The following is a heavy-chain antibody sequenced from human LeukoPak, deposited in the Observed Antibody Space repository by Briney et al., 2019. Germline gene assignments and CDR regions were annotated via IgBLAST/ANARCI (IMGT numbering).Heavy chain of an antibody. J-gene: IGHJ6*03. CDR3: AKQGRDWLRDYYYYMDV. CDR1: GVTFSSYG. V-gene: IGHV3-23*01. CDR2: IRGSGGST. Sequence: PGGSLRLSCAASGVTFSSYGMNWVSQAPGKGLEWVSFIRGSGGSTYYADSVKGRFTISRDNSKNTLYLQMNSLRAEDTAVYYCAKQGRDWLRDYYYYMDVWGKGTTVTISS. D-gene: IGHD3-9*01.